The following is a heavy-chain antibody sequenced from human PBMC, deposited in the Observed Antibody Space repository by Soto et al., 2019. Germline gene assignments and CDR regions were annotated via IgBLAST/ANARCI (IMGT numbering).Heavy chain of an antibody. Sequence: SGPTLVNPTETLTLTCTVSGFSLSNARMGVSRIRQPPGKALEWLAHIFSNDEKSYSTSLKSRLTISKDTSKSQVVLTMTNMDPVDSAIYYCARIQAEYYDSSGYYSYYFDYWGQGTLVTVSS. V-gene: IGHV2-26*01. CDR2: IFSNDEK. CDR3: ARIQAEYYDSSGYYSYYFDY. CDR1: GFSLSNARMG. J-gene: IGHJ4*02. D-gene: IGHD3-22*01.